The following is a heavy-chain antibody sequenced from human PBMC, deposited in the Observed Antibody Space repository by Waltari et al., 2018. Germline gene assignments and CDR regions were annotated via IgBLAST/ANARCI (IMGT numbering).Heavy chain of an antibody. CDR1: GYTFTTFS. D-gene: IGHD5-18*01. V-gene: IGHV1-3*01. Sequence: QVQLVQSGAEVKKSGASVKVSCKASGYTFTTFSIHWVRQAPGQRLDWMGWINAGNGDRKYSQKFQGRLTFTRDTSANTAYMDLSSLRSEDTAVYYCTRGIKRGYSSGPENFDYWGQGALVTVSS. CDR3: TRGIKRGYSSGPENFDY. CDR2: INAGNGDR. J-gene: IGHJ4*02.